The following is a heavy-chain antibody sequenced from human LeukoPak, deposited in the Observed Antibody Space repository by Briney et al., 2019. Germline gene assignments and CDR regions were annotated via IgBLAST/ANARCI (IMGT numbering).Heavy chain of an antibody. Sequence: SETLSLTCTVSGGSISSYYWSWSWQPAAQGLEWVGGIYTSGSANNNPSPTSRVTLSVDTSKNHFSLRLSAVTAADTAEYYCARVLSSGYLERDAFDIWGEGTMVPVSS. CDR2: IYTSGSA. CDR3: ARVLSSGYLERDAFDI. J-gene: IGHJ3*02. V-gene: IGHV4-4*07. D-gene: IGHD3-22*01. CDR1: GGSISSYY.